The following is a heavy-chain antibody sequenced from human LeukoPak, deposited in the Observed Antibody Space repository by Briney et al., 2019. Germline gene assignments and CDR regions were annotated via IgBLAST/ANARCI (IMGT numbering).Heavy chain of an antibody. CDR1: GFTFSNYG. CDR3: AKDLSPIVAMGV. Sequence: TGGSLRLSCAASGFTFSNYGLHWVRQAPGKGLEWVAVISYDGSDKYYADSVKGRFTISRDNSKNTLYLQMNSLRAEDTAVYYCAKDLSPIVAMGVWGQGTTVTVSS. CDR2: ISYDGSDK. J-gene: IGHJ6*02. D-gene: IGHD5-12*01. V-gene: IGHV3-30*18.